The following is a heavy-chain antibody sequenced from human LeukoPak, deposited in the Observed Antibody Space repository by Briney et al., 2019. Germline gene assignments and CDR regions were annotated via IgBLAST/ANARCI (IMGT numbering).Heavy chain of an antibody. J-gene: IGHJ4*02. Sequence: PSETLSLTCAVYGGSISGHYWSWIRQPPGKGLEWIGEINHSESTKYSPSLKSRVTISVDTSKNQFSLILRSVTAADTAVYYCARGGRSVMKLVYWGQGTLVTVSS. CDR3: ARGGRSVMKLVY. CDR1: GGSISGHY. CDR2: INHSEST. D-gene: IGHD6-6*01. V-gene: IGHV4-34*01.